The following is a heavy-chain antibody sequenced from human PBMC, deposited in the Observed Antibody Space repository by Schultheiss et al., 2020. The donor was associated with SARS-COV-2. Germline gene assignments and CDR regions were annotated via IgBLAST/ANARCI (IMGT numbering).Heavy chain of an antibody. CDR2: INHSGST. CDR3: ARVPYGDPYWYFDL. Sequence: SETLSLTCAVYGGSFSGYYWSWIRQPPGKGLEWIGEINHSGSTNYNPSLKSRVTISVDTSKNQSSLKLRSVTPADTAVYYCARVPYGDPYWYFDLWGRGTLVTVSS. V-gene: IGHV4-34*01. D-gene: IGHD4-17*01. CDR1: GGSFSGYY. J-gene: IGHJ2*01.